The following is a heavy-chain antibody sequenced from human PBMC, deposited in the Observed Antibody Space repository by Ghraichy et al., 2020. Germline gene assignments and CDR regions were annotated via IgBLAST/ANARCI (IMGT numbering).Heavy chain of an antibody. CDR1: GGSISSYY. CDR3: ARFPPMTMVAYFDY. Sequence: SETLSLTCTVSGGSISSYYWSWIRQPPGKGLEWIGYIYYSGSTNYNPSLKSRVTISVDTSKNQFSLKLSSVTAADTAVYYCARFPPMTMVAYFDYWGQGTLVTVSS. CDR2: IYYSGST. D-gene: IGHD4/OR15-4a*01. J-gene: IGHJ4*02. V-gene: IGHV4-59*01.